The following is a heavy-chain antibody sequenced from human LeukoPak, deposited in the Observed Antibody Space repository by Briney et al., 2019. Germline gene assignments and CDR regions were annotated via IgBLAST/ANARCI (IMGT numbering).Heavy chain of an antibody. Sequence: ASVKVSCKASGYTFTGYYVHWVRQAPGQGLEWMGWINPNSGGTNYAQKFQGRVTMTRDTSISTAYMELSRLRSDDTAIFYCATGRYCSGDSCYSPIVYWGQGSLVTVSS. CDR1: GYTFTGYY. V-gene: IGHV1-2*02. D-gene: IGHD2-15*01. CDR2: INPNSGGT. CDR3: ATGRYCSGDSCYSPIVY. J-gene: IGHJ4*02.